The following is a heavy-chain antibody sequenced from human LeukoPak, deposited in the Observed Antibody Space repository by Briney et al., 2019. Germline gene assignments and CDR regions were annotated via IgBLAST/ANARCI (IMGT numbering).Heavy chain of an antibody. CDR1: GGTFSSYA. Sequence: SVKVSCKASGGTFSSYAISWVRQAPGQGLEWMGWIIPILGIANYAQKFQGRVTITADKSTSTAYMELSSLRSEDTAVYYCARDYDSSGYGAFDIWGQGTMVTVSS. D-gene: IGHD3-22*01. CDR3: ARDYDSSGYGAFDI. J-gene: IGHJ3*02. V-gene: IGHV1-69*04. CDR2: IIPILGIA.